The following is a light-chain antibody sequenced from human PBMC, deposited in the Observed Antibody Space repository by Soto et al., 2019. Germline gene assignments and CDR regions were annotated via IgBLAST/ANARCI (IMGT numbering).Light chain of an antibody. CDR3: QQRNVWPPIT. Sequence: VLLAQAPTTLSLSPGERATRSCMSSQSIRTSLAWYQQKPGQAPRLVIFDASNRANGVPARFGGSGSGTDFTLTINSLEPEDFAVYYCQQRNVWPPITFGQGTRLEI. J-gene: IGKJ5*01. V-gene: IGKV3-11*01. CDR1: QSIRTS. CDR2: DAS.